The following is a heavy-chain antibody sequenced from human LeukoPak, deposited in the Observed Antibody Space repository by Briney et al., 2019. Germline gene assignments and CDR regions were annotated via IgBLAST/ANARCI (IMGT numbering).Heavy chain of an antibody. V-gene: IGHV3-11*06. CDR2: ISSSSNNI. CDR3: ATSLGPLAEY. CDR1: GFTFSDYY. J-gene: IGHJ4*02. Sequence: GGSLRLSCAASGFTFSDYYMTWIRQAPGKGLEWVSYISSSSNNIHYANSVRGRFTISRDNAKNTLYLQMNSLKGEDTAVYYCATSLGPLAEYWGRGTLVTVSS. D-gene: IGHD7-27*01.